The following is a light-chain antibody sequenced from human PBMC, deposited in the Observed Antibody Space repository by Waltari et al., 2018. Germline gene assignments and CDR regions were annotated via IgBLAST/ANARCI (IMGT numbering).Light chain of an antibody. V-gene: IGLV2-14*03. Sequence: QSALTQPASVSGSPGQSITISCTGTSSDVGGYNYVSWYPQHPGKAPKLMIYDVSNRPAGVSSRFSGSKSGNTASLTISGLQAEDEADYYCSSYTSSSTVVFGGGTKLTVL. CDR3: SSYTSSSTVV. J-gene: IGLJ2*01. CDR2: DVS. CDR1: SSDVGGYNY.